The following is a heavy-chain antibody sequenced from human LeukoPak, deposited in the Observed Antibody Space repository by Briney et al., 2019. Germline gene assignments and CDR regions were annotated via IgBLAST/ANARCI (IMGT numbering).Heavy chain of an antibody. Sequence: GGSLRLSCTASGFSFSGHWMHWARQLPGKGLVWVSRISPTGSTTSYADSVKGRFTVSRDNAKNTLYLQVNNLRAEDTAVYYCARGPNSNWSGLDFWGQGTPLTVSS. D-gene: IGHD6-6*01. CDR1: GFSFSGHW. CDR2: ISPTGSTT. V-gene: IGHV3-74*01. J-gene: IGHJ4*02. CDR3: ARGPNSNWSGLDF.